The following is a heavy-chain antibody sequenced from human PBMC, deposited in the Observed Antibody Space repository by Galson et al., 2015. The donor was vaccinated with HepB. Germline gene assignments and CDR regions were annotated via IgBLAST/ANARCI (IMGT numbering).Heavy chain of an antibody. CDR1: GYTLTELS. D-gene: IGHD3-22*01. Sequence: SVKVSCKVSGYTLTELSMHWVRQAPGKGLEWMGGFDPEDGETTYAQKFQGRVTMTEDTSTDTAHMELSSLRSEDTAVYYCATELLSSGYYSFDYWGQGTLVTVSS. J-gene: IGHJ4*02. CDR2: FDPEDGET. CDR3: ATELLSSGYYSFDY. V-gene: IGHV1-24*01.